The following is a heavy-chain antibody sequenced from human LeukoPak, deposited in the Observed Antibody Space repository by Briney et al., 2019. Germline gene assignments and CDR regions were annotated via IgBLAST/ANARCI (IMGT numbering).Heavy chain of an antibody. J-gene: IGHJ4*02. CDR1: GGSFSGYY. Sequence: SGTLSLTCAVYGGSFSGYYWSWIRQPPGKGLEWIGEINHSGSTNYNPSLKSRVTISVDTSKNQFSLKLSSVTAADTAVYYCARSGCSSTSCYQADYWGQGTLVTVSS. CDR3: ARSGCSSTSCYQADY. CDR2: INHSGST. D-gene: IGHD2-2*01. V-gene: IGHV4-34*01.